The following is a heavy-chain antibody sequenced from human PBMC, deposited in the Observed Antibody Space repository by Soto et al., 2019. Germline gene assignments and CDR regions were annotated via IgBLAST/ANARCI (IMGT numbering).Heavy chain of an antibody. CDR2: ISYTGRT. J-gene: IGHJ6*02. V-gene: IGHV4-61*03. CDR3: EGEWRLLPYYVMHV. Sequence: SETLSLTCIVSGDSFTSGSYYWTWLRQPPGKGLEWIGYISYTGRTKYNPSLQSRVTISVDTSKNDFSLNLSSVTAADTAVYSCEGEWRLLPYYVMHVWGQATAVTVSS. CDR1: GDSFTSGSYY. D-gene: IGHD5-12*01.